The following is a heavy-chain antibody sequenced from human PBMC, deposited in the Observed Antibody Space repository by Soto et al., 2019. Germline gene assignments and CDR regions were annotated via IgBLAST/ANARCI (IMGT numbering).Heavy chain of an antibody. CDR2: ISSSSSYI. CDR1: GFTFSSYS. J-gene: IGHJ5*02. V-gene: IGHV3-21*01. CDR3: ARPLGVVTGENWFDP. Sequence: GGSLRLSCAASGFTFSSYSMNWVRQAPGKGLEWVSSISSSSSYIYYADSVKGRFTISRDNAKNSLYLQMNSLRAEDTAVYYCARPLGVVTGENWFDPWGQGTLVTVSS. D-gene: IGHD3-3*01.